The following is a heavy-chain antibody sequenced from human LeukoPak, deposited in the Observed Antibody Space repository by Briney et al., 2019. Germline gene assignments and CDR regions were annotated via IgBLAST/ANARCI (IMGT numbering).Heavy chain of an antibody. V-gene: IGHV1-69*05. Sequence: ASVKVSCKASGGTFSSYAISWVRQAPGQGLEWMGGIIPIFGTANYAQKFQGRVTITTDESTSTAYMELSSLRSEDTAVYYCAREVSIAARNDAFDIWGQGTMVTVSS. D-gene: IGHD6-6*01. CDR1: GGTFSSYA. CDR2: IIPIFGTA. CDR3: AREVSIAARNDAFDI. J-gene: IGHJ3*02.